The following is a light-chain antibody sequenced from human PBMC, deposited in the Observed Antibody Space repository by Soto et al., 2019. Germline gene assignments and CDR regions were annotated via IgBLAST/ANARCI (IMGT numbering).Light chain of an antibody. J-gene: IGKJ5*01. CDR2: GAS. V-gene: IGKV3-20*01. Sequence: EIVLTQSPGTLSSSPGERATLACRASQSVSSSYLAWYQQQHGQAPRLLIYGASSRATGIPDRFSGSGSGRDFTLTISRLEPEDFAVYYCQHYGSSLSITFGQGTRLEIK. CDR3: QHYGSSLSIT. CDR1: QSVSSSY.